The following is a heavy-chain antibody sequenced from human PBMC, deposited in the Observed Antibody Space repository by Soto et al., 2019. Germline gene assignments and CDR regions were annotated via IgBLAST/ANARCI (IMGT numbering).Heavy chain of an antibody. D-gene: IGHD6-6*01. CDR1: GYTFTGYY. CDR2: INPNSGGT. CDR3: ARDKEFSSSSTEFDY. J-gene: IGHJ4*02. V-gene: IGHV1-2*04. Sequence: QVQLVQSGAEVKKPGASVKVSCKASGYTFTGYYMHWVRQAPGQGLEWMGWINPNSGGTNYAQKFQGWVTMTRDTSISTAYMELSRLRSDDTAVYYCARDKEFSSSSTEFDYWGQGTLVTVSS.